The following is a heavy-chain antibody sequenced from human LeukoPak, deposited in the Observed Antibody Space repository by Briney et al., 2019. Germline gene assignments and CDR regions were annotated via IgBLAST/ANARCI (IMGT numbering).Heavy chain of an antibody. CDR3: ARSMYCGGDCYYYFDY. CDR2: ISGSGGST. V-gene: IGHV3-23*01. Sequence: GGSLRLSCAASGFTFSSYAMSWVRQAPGKGLEWVSLISGSGGSTYYADSVKGRFTISRDNAKNTLYLQMNSLRADDTAVYYCARSMYCGGDCYYYFDYWGQGTLVTVAS. D-gene: IGHD2-21*02. CDR1: GFTFSSYA. J-gene: IGHJ4*02.